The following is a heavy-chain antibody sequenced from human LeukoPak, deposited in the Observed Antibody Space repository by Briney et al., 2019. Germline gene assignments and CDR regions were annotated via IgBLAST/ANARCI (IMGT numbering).Heavy chain of an antibody. D-gene: IGHD2/OR15-2a*01. CDR1: GFTFSSYA. V-gene: IGHV3-30-3*01. J-gene: IGHJ4*02. Sequence: GGSLRLSCAASGFTFSSYAMSWVRQAPGKGLEWVAVISYDGNNKYYADSVKGRFIISKDNAKNTVYLQMNSLRAEDTAVYYCVSFYETYWGRGTLVTVSS. CDR3: VSFYETY. CDR2: ISYDGNNK.